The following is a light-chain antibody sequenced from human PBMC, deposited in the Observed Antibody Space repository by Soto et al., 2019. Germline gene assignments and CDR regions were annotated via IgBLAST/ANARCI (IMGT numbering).Light chain of an antibody. CDR3: QHYNSYSES. J-gene: IGKJ1*01. V-gene: IGKV1-5*03. Sequence: DIQMTQSPSTLSGSVGDRVTITCRASQTISSWLAWYQQKPGKAPKLLIYKASTLKSGVPSRFSGSGSGTEFTLTISSRQPDDFATYYSQHYNSYSESFGKGTKVELK. CDR2: KAS. CDR1: QTISSW.